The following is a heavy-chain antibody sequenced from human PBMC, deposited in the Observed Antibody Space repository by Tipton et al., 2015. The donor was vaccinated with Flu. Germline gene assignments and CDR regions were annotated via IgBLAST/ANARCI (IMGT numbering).Heavy chain of an antibody. CDR3: ARDQARGFAGYSYGLRLGSFDI. CDR2: ISSSSSTI. CDR1: GFTFSSYS. J-gene: IGHJ3*02. D-gene: IGHD5-18*01. V-gene: IGHV3-48*02. Sequence: GSLRLSCAASGFTFSSYSMNWVRQAPGKGLEWVSYISSSSSTIYYADSVKGRFTISRDNANNSLYLQMDSLRDEDTAVYYCARDQARGFAGYSYGLRLGSFDIWGQGTMVTVSS.